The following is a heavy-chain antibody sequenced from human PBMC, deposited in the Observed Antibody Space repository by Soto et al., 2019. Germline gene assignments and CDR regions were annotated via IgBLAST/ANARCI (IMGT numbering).Heavy chain of an antibody. V-gene: IGHV4-34*01. CDR1: GGSFSGYY. Sequence: SETLSLTCAVSGGSFSGYYWSWIRQPPGKGLEWIGEIYHSGSTNYNPSLKSRVTISVDKSKNQFSLKLSSVTAADTAMYYCARARLRAVYAFDFWGQGTMVTVSS. CDR2: IYHSGST. J-gene: IGHJ3*01. D-gene: IGHD4-17*01. CDR3: ARARLRAVYAFDF.